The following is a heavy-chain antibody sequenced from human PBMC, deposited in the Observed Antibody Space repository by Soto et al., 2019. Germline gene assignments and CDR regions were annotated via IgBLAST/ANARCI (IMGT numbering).Heavy chain of an antibody. Sequence: GASVKVSCKASGGTFSSYAISWVRQAPGQGLEWMGGIIPIFGTANYAQKFQGRVTITADKSTSTAYMELSSLRSEDTAVYYCARAIFRATTYYDFWSGPSYYYYGMDVWGQGTTVTVSS. J-gene: IGHJ6*02. D-gene: IGHD3-3*01. CDR1: GGTFSSYA. CDR2: IIPIFGTA. V-gene: IGHV1-69*06. CDR3: ARAIFRATTYYDFWSGPSYYYYGMDV.